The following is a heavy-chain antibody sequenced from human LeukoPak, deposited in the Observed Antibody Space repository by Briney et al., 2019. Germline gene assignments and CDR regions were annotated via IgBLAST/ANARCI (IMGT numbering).Heavy chain of an antibody. V-gene: IGHV3-33*01. CDR3: ARDQGGGRYYYGMDV. D-gene: IGHD3-16*01. J-gene: IGHJ6*02. CDR1: GFTLSSYG. CDR2: IWYDGSNK. Sequence: GRSLRLSCAASGFTLSSYGMHWVRQAPGKGLEWVAVIWYDGSNKYYADSVKGRFTISRDNSKNTLYLQMNSLRAEDTAVYYCARDQGGGRYYYGMDVWGQGTTVTVSS.